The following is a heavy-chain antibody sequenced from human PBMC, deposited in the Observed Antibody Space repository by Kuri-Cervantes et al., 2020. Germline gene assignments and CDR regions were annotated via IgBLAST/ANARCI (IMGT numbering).Heavy chain of an antibody. V-gene: IGHV3-11*01. CDR1: GFTFSDYY. CDR3: ARDMTTVTTDAFDI. CDR2: ISSSSTAI. J-gene: IGHJ3*02. D-gene: IGHD4-17*01. Sequence: GGSLRLSCAASGFTFSDYYMSWIRQAPGKGLEWVSYISSSSTAIYYGDSVKGRFTVSRDNARNSLYLQMTSLRTEDTAVYYCARDMTTVTTDAFDIWGQGTMVTVSS.